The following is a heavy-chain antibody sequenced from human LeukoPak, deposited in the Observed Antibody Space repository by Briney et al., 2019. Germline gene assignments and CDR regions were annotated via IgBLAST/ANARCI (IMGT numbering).Heavy chain of an antibody. D-gene: IGHD3-10*01. CDR1: GGSISSSSYY. Sequence: SETLSLTCTVSGGSISSSSYYWGWIRQPPGKGLDWIGSIFYSGATYYNPSLKSRVTISVDTSKNQFSLELRSVTAADTAVYYCAPYYGSGNYRPNNWFDPWGQGILVTVSS. V-gene: IGHV4-39*01. J-gene: IGHJ5*02. CDR2: IFYSGAT. CDR3: APYYGSGNYRPNNWFDP.